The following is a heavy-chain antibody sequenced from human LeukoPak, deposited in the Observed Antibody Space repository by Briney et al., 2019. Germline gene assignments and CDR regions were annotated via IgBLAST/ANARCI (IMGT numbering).Heavy chain of an antibody. CDR1: GFTFSSYG. J-gene: IGHJ4*02. CDR3: ARDSPYLDY. CDR2: IWYDGSNK. Sequence: PGTSLRLSCAASGFTFSSYGMHWVRQSPGKGLEWVAVIWYDGSNKYYADSVKGRFTISRGNSKNTLHLQMNSLRAEDTAVYYCARDSPYLDYWGQGTLVTVSS. V-gene: IGHV3-33*01.